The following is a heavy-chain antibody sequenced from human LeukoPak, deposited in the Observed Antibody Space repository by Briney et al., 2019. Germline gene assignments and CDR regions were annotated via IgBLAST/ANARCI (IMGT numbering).Heavy chain of an antibody. CDR2: ISAYNGNT. D-gene: IGHD1-1*01. CDR3: AGDSRRNGESDN. J-gene: IGHJ4*02. Sequence: ASVKVSCKASGYTFTSYGISWVRQAPGQGLEWMGWISAYNGNTNYAQKLQGRVTMTTDTSTSTAYMELRSLRSDDTAVYYCAGDSRRNGESDNWGQGTLVTVSS. V-gene: IGHV1-18*01. CDR1: GYTFTSYG.